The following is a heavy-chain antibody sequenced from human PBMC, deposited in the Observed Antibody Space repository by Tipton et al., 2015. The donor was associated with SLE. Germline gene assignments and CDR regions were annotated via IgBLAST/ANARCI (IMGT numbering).Heavy chain of an antibody. Sequence: TLSLTCSVSGGPTNTGGCYWGWIRQRPGKGLEWLGYILFSGTTYYNPTLKSRLIISVDTSKNQFSLKLTSVTAADTAVYYCARSPYWEGGYFDSWGQGILVTVSS. V-gene: IGHV4-31*03. CDR2: ILFSGTT. D-gene: IGHD2-8*02. J-gene: IGHJ4*02. CDR3: ARSPYWEGGYFDS. CDR1: GGPTNTGGCY.